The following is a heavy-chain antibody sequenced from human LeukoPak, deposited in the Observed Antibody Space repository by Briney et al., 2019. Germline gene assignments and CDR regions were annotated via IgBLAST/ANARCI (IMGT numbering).Heavy chain of an antibody. CDR1: GLTVTNAW. D-gene: IGHD3-10*01. CDR3: TTGIRGD. V-gene: IGHV3-15*07. CDR2: IASKTDGGAT. Sequence: GGSLRLSCSASGLTVTNAWMNWVRQAPGEGLDWVGRIASKTDGGATDYAAPVKGRFTISRDDSKNTLNLQMSSLKTEDTAVYYCTTGIRGDWGQGTLVTVSS. J-gene: IGHJ4*02.